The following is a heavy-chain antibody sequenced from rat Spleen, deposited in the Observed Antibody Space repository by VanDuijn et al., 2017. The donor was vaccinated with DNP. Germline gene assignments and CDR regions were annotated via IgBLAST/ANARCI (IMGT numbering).Heavy chain of an antibody. CDR1: GFSIPSNY. D-gene: IGHD1-4*01. J-gene: IGHJ1*01. CDR2: ISYSGIT. CDR3: ARTTRVYWYFDF. Sequence: EVQLQESGPGLVKPSQSLSLTCSVTGFSIPSNYWGWIRKFPGNKMEWIGHISYSGITGYIPSLSSRISITRDTSKNQFFLQLTSVTTEDTATYYCARTTRVYWYFDFWGPGTMVTVSS. V-gene: IGHV3-1*01.